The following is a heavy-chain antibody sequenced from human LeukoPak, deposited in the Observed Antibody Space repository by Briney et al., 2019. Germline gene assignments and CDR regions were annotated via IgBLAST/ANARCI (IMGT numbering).Heavy chain of an antibody. CDR3: ARDPVYDILTGYSDPYYFDY. CDR1: GGSFRSYA. CDR2: IIPIFGTA. V-gene: IGHV1-69*13. Sequence: ASVKVSCKASGGSFRSYAISWVRQAPGQGLEWMGGIIPIFGTANYAQKFQGRVTITADESTSTAYMELSSLRSEDTAVYYCARDPVYDILTGYSDPYYFDYWGQGTLVTVSS. J-gene: IGHJ4*02. D-gene: IGHD3-9*01.